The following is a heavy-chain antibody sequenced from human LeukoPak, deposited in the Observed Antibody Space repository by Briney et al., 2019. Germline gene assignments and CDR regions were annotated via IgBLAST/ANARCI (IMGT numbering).Heavy chain of an antibody. CDR1: GFMFADYA. V-gene: IGHV3-9*01. Sequence: PGRSLRLSCAASGFMFADYAMHWVRQTPGGGLEWVSSISWNSGNIGYADSVKGRFTISRDNSKNTLYLQMNSLRAEDTAVYYCARVPPEGSLYYYYMDVWGKGTTVTVSS. CDR3: ARVPPEGSLYYYYMDV. CDR2: ISWNSGNI. J-gene: IGHJ6*03.